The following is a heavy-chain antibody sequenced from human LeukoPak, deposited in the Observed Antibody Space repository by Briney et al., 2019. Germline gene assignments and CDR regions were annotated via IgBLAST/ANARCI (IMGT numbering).Heavy chain of an antibody. D-gene: IGHD3-22*01. J-gene: IGHJ6*03. Sequence: GGSLRLSCAASGFTFSSYWMHWVRQAPGKGLVWVSRINSDGSSTSYADSVKGRFTISRDNAKNTLYLQMNSLRAEDTAVYYCAREGGYYDSSGKGGHYMDVWGKGTTVTVSS. CDR3: AREGGYYDSSGKGGHYMDV. CDR2: INSDGSST. V-gene: IGHV3-74*01. CDR1: GFTFSSYW.